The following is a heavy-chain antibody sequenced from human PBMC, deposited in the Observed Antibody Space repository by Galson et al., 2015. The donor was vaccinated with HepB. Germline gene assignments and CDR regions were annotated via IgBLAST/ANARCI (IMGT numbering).Heavy chain of an antibody. V-gene: IGHV3-33*01. J-gene: IGHJ4*02. CDR2: VWYYGSNK. CDR1: GFTFISYG. Sequence: SLRLSCAASGFTFISYGMGWVRQAPGKGLEWVAVVWYYGSNKFYGDSVQGRFIISRDNSKNTLYLQMNSLRGEDTAVYYCARGGYDLLTGYSYWGQGTLVTVSS. D-gene: IGHD3-9*01. CDR3: ARGGYDLLTGYSY.